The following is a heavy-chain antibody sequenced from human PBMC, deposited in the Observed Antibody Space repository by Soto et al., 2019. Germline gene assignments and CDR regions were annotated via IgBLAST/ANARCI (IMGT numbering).Heavy chain of an antibody. D-gene: IGHD5-12*01. Sequence: QVQLVQSGAEVKKPGASVKVSCKASGYTFTSYYMHWVRQAPGQGLEWMGIINPSGGSTSYAQKFQGRVTMSSDTSASTVYMEVSSLRSEDTAVYYCARGMGGYDPPVDYWGQGTLVTVSS. V-gene: IGHV1-46*03. CDR3: ARGMGGYDPPVDY. CDR2: INPSGGST. CDR1: GYTFTSYY. J-gene: IGHJ4*02.